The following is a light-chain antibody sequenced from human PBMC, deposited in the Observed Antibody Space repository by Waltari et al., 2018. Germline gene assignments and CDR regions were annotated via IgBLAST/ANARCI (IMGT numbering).Light chain of an antibody. CDR1: SGPLSTTSY. V-gene: IGLV8-61*01. Sequence: QTVVTQEPSLSVSPGGTVTLTCALSSGPLSTTSYATWYQQTPGQAPRTLVYKANARSSGVPDRFSGSILGNIAALTITGAQADDESDYYCALYMGSGIWVFGGGTRLTVL. CDR3: ALYMGSGIWV. CDR2: KAN. J-gene: IGLJ3*02.